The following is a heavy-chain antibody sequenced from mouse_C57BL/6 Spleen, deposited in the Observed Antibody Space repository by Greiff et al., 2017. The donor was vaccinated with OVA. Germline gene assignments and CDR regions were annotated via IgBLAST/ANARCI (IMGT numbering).Heavy chain of an antibody. CDR1: GYTFTEYT. Sequence: VQLQQSGAELVKPGASVTLSCKASGYTFTEYTIHWVKQRSGQGLEWIGWFYPGSGSIKYNEKFKDKATLTADKSSSTVYMELSRLTSEDSAVYFCARHDPLYYGSSTYAMDYWGQGTSVTVSS. D-gene: IGHD1-1*01. CDR2: FYPGSGSI. CDR3: ARHDPLYYGSSTYAMDY. V-gene: IGHV1-62-2*01. J-gene: IGHJ4*01.